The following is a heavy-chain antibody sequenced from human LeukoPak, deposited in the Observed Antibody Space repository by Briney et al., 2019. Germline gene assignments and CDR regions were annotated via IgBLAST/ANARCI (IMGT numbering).Heavy chain of an antibody. D-gene: IGHD2-15*01. Sequence: GGSLRLSCAASGFTFSSYSMNWVRQAPEKGLEWVSGISGSGGTPYYADSVKGRFTISRDNSKNTLYLQLNSLRADDTAVYFCAKFQGYCTGGTCPAAYWGQGTLVTVSS. CDR3: AKFQGYCTGGTCPAAY. J-gene: IGHJ4*02. CDR2: ISGSGGTP. CDR1: GFTFSSYS. V-gene: IGHV3-23*01.